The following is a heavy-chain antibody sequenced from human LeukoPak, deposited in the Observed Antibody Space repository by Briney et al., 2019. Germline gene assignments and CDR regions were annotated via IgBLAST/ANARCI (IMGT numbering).Heavy chain of an antibody. CDR3: ARDRGRQWFGELLPDY. CDR1: GYTFTSYG. D-gene: IGHD3-10*01. Sequence: ASVKVSCKASGYTFTSYGISWVRQAPGQGLEWMGRINPNSGGTNYAQKFQGRVTMTRDTSISTAYMELSRLRSDDTAVYYCARDRGRQWFGELLPDYWGQGTLVTVSS. V-gene: IGHV1-2*06. CDR2: INPNSGGT. J-gene: IGHJ4*02.